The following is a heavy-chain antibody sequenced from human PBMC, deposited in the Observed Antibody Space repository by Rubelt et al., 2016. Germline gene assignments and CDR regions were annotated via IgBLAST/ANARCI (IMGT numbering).Heavy chain of an antibody. D-gene: IGHD6-25*01. CDR3: AGGLARAAAAPRRLWFDP. J-gene: IGHJ5*02. CDR1: GGSFSGYY. Sequence: QVQLQQWGAGLLKPSETLSLTCAVYGGSFSGYYWSWIRQPPGKGLEWIGEINHSGSTTYNPSLKSRVTRSGDTAKNQVALKLSSVTAADTAVYYGAGGLARAAAAPRRLWFDPWGQGTLVTVSS. V-gene: IGHV4-34*01. CDR2: INHSGST.